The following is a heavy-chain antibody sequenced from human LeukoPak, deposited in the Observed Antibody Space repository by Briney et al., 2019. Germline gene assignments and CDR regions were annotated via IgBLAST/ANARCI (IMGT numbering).Heavy chain of an antibody. CDR2: FAPEDGET. CDR3: ATAATMVRGVDTYYYYYMDV. CDR1: GYTLTELS. J-gene: IGHJ6*03. D-gene: IGHD3-10*01. V-gene: IGHV1-24*01. Sequence: GASVKVSCKLSGYTLTELSMHWVRQAPGKGLEWMGGFAPEDGETIYAQKFQGRVTMTEDTSTDTAYMELSSLRSEDTAVYYCATAATMVRGVDTYYYYYMDVWGKGTTVTISS.